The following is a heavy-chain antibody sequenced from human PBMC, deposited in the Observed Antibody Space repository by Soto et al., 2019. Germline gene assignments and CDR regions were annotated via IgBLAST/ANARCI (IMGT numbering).Heavy chain of an antibody. V-gene: IGHV2-5*02. CDR1: GLSLRTTGVG. CDR2: LYWDDDQ. Sequence: QVTLKESGPTLVKPTQTLTLTCTVSGLSLRTTGVGVGWVRQPPGKALEWLGLLYWDDDQRYSPSLRSRPTNAKGISEKQVVLTMTNKNTVDTATYYCVQSRCGGDCLEIYSSHAYNGLDVWGQGTTVTVSS. J-gene: IGHJ6*02. D-gene: IGHD2-21*02. CDR3: VQSRCGGDCLEIYSSHAYNGLDV.